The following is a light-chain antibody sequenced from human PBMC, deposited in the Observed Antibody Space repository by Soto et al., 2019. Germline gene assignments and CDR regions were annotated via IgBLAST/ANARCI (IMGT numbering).Light chain of an antibody. CDR2: WAS. V-gene: IGKV4-1*01. J-gene: IGKJ1*01. Sequence: DIVMTQSPDSLAVSLGEGTAMNSKSSRHGLYSYNNKNQIAWYQQTPGKPPKLLIYWASIRECGIPARFSGSGSGTDFTLTISSLQADDVAVYYCQQYHGSPPTFGQGTKVDIK. CDR3: QQYHGSPPT. CDR1: RHGLYSYNNKNQ.